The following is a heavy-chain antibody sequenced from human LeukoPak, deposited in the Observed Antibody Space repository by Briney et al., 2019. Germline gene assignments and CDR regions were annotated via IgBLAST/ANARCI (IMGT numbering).Heavy chain of an antibody. V-gene: IGHV5-51*01. Sequence: GESLKISCKGSGYSFTSYWIGWVRQLPGKGLEWMGIIYPGDSDTRYSPSFQGQVTISADKSISTAYLQWSSLKASDTAMYYCARHVAWGSISSAFDIWGQGTMVTVSS. CDR3: ARHVAWGSISSAFDI. CDR2: IYPGDSDT. J-gene: IGHJ3*02. D-gene: IGHD3-16*01. CDR1: GYSFTSYW.